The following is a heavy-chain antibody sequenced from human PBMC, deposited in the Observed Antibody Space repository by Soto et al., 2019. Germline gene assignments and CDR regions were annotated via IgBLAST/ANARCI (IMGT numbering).Heavy chain of an antibody. V-gene: IGHV1-46*01. CDR1: GYTFTDYY. CDR2: ISPSGGST. J-gene: IGHJ5*02. Sequence: QVQLVQSGAEVKKPGASVKVSCKASGYTFTDYYMHWVRQAPGQGLEWMGIISPSGGSTYAQKFQGRVTVTRDTSTSTVYMELSSLRSEDTAVYYCARDGSSDWITWFDPWGQGTLVTVSS. CDR3: ARDGSSDWITWFDP. D-gene: IGHD6-19*01.